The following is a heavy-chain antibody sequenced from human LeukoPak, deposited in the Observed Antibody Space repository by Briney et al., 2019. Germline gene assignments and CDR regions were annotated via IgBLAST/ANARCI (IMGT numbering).Heavy chain of an antibody. D-gene: IGHD6-13*01. Sequence: GGSLRLSCAASGFTFSSYEMNWVRQAPGKGLEWVSYISSSGSTIYYADSVKGRFTISRDNAKNSLYLQMNSLRAEDTAVYYCARDGGGQQLTVFDYWGQGTLVTVSS. V-gene: IGHV3-48*03. CDR3: ARDGGGQQLTVFDY. CDR2: ISSSGSTI. CDR1: GFTFSSYE. J-gene: IGHJ4*02.